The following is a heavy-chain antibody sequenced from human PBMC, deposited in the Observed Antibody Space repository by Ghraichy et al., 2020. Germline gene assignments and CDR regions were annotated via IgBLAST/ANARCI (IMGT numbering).Heavy chain of an antibody. CDR1: GGSFSGYY. CDR2: INHSGST. D-gene: IGHD2-8*01. Sequence: ESLNISCAVYGGSFSGYYWSWIRQPPGKGLEWIGEINHSGSTNYNPSLKSRVTISVDTSKNQFSLKLSSVTAADTAVYYCARVDIVLMVGSGCIDYWGQGTLVTVSS. CDR3: ARVDIVLMVGSGCIDY. V-gene: IGHV4-34*01. J-gene: IGHJ4*02.